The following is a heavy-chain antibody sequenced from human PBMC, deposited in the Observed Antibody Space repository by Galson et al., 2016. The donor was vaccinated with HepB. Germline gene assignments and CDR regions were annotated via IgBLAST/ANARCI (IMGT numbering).Heavy chain of an antibody. Sequence: QSGAEVKKPGESLKISCKDSENSFTTYWISWVRQMPGRGLEWMGTIDPSDSSTDYSPSFQGHVTISVDRSISTAYLQWSSLKASDTAMYYCARQSFIAGRPGLKHNWFDPWGQGTLVTVSS. J-gene: IGHJ5*02. CDR2: IDPSDSST. CDR1: ENSFTTYW. CDR3: ARQSFIAGRPGLKHNWFDP. V-gene: IGHV5-10-1*01. D-gene: IGHD6-6*01.